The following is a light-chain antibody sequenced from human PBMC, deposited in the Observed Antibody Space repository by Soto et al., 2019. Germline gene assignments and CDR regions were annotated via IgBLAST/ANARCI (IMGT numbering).Light chain of an antibody. CDR1: QSVLYSSNNKNY. Sequence: DIVMTQSPDSLAVSLGERATINCKSSQSVLYSSNNKNYLAWYQQKPGQPPKLLIYWASTRESGVPDRFSGSESGTAFTLTISSLQAEDVAVYYCQQYYRPWTFGQGTKVEIK. CDR3: QQYYRPWT. V-gene: IGKV4-1*01. J-gene: IGKJ1*01. CDR2: WAS.